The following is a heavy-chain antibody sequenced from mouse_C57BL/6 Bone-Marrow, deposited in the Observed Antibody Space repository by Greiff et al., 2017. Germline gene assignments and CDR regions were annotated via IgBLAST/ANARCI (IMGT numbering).Heavy chain of an antibody. V-gene: IGHV1-50*01. CDR1: GYTFTSYW. J-gene: IGHJ3*01. Sequence: QVQLKQPGAELVKPGASVKLSCKASGYTFTSYWMQWVKQRPGQGLEWIGEIDPSDSYTNYNQKFKGKATLTVDTSSSTAYMQLSSLTSEDSAVYYCARHYRLLAWFAYWCQGTLVTVSA. CDR3: ARHYRLLAWFAY. D-gene: IGHD1-1*01. CDR2: IDPSDSYT.